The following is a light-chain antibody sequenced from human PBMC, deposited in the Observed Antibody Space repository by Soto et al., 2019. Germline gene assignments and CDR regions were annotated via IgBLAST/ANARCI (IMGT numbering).Light chain of an antibody. J-gene: IGKJ1*01. Sequence: IQVSQSPSSLSASVEGSVISTCRARQSISNHLNWYQQKPGKAPKLLIFAASSWQSGVPSRFSGSRSGPDFTLTISSLQPEDFATYYCQQSYSSPPTFGQGTKVDIK. CDR2: AAS. CDR3: QQSYSSPPT. CDR1: QSISNH. V-gene: IGKV1-39*01.